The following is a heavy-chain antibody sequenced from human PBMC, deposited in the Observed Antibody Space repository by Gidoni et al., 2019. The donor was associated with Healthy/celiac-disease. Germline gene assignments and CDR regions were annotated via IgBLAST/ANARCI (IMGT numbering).Heavy chain of an antibody. J-gene: IGHJ3*02. CDR3: ARPYYYDSSGYHDAFDI. V-gene: IGHV3-33*01. CDR2: IWYDGSNK. D-gene: IGHD3-22*01. Sequence: QVQLVESGGGVVQPGRSLRLSCAASGFTFSSSGMHWVRQAPGKGLEGVAVIWYDGSNKYYADSVKGRFTISRDNSKNTLYLQMNSLRAEDTAVYYCARPYYYDSSGYHDAFDIWGQGTMVTVSS. CDR1: GFTFSSSG.